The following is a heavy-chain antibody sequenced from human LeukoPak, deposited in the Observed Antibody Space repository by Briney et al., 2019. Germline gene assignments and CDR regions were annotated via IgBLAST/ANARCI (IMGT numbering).Heavy chain of an antibody. CDR2: ISASGGST. CDR1: GFTFSSYA. J-gene: IGHJ4*02. Sequence: GGSLRLSCAASGFTFSSYAMSWVRQAPGKGLEWVSAISASGGSTYYADSMKGRFTISRDNSKNSLSLEMNSLRTEDTAMYYCARESGKFDYWGQGTLVAVSS. V-gene: IGHV3-23*01. CDR3: ARESGKFDY.